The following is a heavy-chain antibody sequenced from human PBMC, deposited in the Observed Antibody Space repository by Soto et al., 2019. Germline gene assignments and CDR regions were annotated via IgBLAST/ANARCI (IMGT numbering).Heavy chain of an antibody. CDR2: IWYDGSNK. J-gene: IGHJ5*02. Sequence: GGSLRLSCAASGFSFTSYVMHWVRQAPGKGLEWVAVIWYDGSNKYYADSVKGRFTISRDNSKNTLYLQMNSLRAEDTAVYYCARDTYGSGSSFDPWGQGTLVTVSS. CDR1: GFSFTSYV. V-gene: IGHV3-33*01. D-gene: IGHD3-10*01. CDR3: ARDTYGSGSSFDP.